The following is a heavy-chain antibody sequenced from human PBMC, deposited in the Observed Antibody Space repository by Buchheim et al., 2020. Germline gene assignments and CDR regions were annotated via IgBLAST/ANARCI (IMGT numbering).Heavy chain of an antibody. V-gene: IGHV3-30-3*01. D-gene: IGHD6-6*01. CDR2: ISYDGSNK. Sequence: QVQLVESGGGVVQPGRSLRLSCAASGFTFSSYAMHWVRQAPGKGLEWVAVISYDGSNKYYADSVKGRFTISRDNSKNTLYLQMNSLRAEDTAVYYCASPSSSTGGWYWGQGTL. J-gene: IGHJ4*02. CDR1: GFTFSSYA. CDR3: ASPSSSTGGWY.